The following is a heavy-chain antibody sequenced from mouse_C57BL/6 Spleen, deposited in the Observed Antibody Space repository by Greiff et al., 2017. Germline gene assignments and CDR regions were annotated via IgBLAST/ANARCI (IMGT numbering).Heavy chain of an antibody. CDR1: GYTFTSYG. Sequence: QVPLKQSGAELARPGASVKLSCKASGYTFTSYGISWVKQRTGQGLEWIGEIYPRSGNNHYNEKFKGKATLTADKSSSKAYMELRSLTSEDSAVYFCARGGAMDYWGQGTSVTVSS. V-gene: IGHV1-81*01. CDR3: ARGGAMDY. J-gene: IGHJ4*01. CDR2: IYPRSGNN.